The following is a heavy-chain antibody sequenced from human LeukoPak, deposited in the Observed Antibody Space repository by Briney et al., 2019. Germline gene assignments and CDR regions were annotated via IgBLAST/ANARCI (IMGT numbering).Heavy chain of an antibody. Sequence: SETLSLTCTVSGDSIGSYYWSWIRQPAGNGLEWIGRTYTIGTTYYNPSLKSRVSMSIDTSRNQFSLKMTSVTAADTAVYYCARDSWFAYWSQGILVTVSS. D-gene: IGHD3-10*01. J-gene: IGHJ4*02. CDR2: TYTIGTT. V-gene: IGHV4-4*07. CDR3: ARDSWFAY. CDR1: GDSIGSYY.